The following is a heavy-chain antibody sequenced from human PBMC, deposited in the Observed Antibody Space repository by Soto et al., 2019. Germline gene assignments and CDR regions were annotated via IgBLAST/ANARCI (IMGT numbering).Heavy chain of an antibody. D-gene: IGHD2-2*02. Sequence: EVQLVESGGGLVQPGESLRLSCGVSGFTFSDHYMDWVRQLPGKGLEWLARSRDKAHSHTTEYVASVRGRFTISRDDSKKSLYLQMNSLKIEDKAVYDCVRGYHGFDRWGRGTMVTVSS. CDR1: GFTFSDHY. V-gene: IGHV3-72*01. CDR3: VRGYHGFDR. J-gene: IGHJ3*02. CDR2: SRDKAHSHTT.